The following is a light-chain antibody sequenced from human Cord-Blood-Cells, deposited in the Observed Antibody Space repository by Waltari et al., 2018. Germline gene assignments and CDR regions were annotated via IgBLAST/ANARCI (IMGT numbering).Light chain of an antibody. V-gene: IGKV3-11*01. Sequence: EIVLTQSPATVSLSQGERAIISCRASQSVSSYLAWYQQKPGQAPRLLIYDASNRATGIPARFSGSGSGTDFTLTISSLEPEDFAVYYCQQRSNWPGTFGPGTKVDIK. J-gene: IGKJ3*01. CDR2: DAS. CDR3: QQRSNWPGT. CDR1: QSVSSY.